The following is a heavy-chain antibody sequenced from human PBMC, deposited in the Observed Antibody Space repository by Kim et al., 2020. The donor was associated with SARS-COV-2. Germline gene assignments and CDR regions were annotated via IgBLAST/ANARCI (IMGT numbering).Heavy chain of an antibody. CDR2: IDHLGRA. Sequence: SETLSLTCGVTGGSLTYYYWSWVRQAPGEGLEWIGEIDHLGRANYNPSLRGRVTMSVDTSRDQFSLKVVSMTAADTAVYYCAREFSYYFYYMDVWGKGTTVTV. J-gene: IGHJ6*03. CDR3: AREFSYYFYYMDV. CDR1: GGSLTYYY. V-gene: IGHV4-34*01.